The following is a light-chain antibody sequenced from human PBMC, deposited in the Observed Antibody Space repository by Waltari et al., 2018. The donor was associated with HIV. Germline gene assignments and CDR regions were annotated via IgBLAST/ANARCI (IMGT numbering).Light chain of an antibody. CDR1: QTVTSFY. V-gene: IGKV3-20*01. J-gene: IGKJ2*01. Sequence: EIVLTQSPGALSLSPGERVTLPCRASQTVTSFYLAWYQQKPGQAPRLLSYGASSRATGIPDRFSGSGSGTDFTLTINRLEPEDFAVDYCQQYGSSPQTFGQGTRLEL. CDR3: QQYGSSPQT. CDR2: GAS.